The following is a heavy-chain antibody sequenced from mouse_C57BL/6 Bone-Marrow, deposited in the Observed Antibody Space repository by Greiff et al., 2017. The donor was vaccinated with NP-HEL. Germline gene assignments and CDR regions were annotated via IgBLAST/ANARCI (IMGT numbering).Heavy chain of an antibody. CDR3: ARVSTMVRWFAY. V-gene: IGHV1-59*01. D-gene: IGHD2-2*01. Sequence: QVQLQQPGAELVRPGTSVKLSCKASGYTFTSYWMHWVKQRPGQGLEWIGVIDPSDSYTNYNHKFKGKATLTVDTSSSTAYMQLSSLTSEDSAVSDCARVSTMVRWFAYWGQGTLVTVSA. J-gene: IGHJ3*01. CDR1: GYTFTSYW. CDR2: IDPSDSYT.